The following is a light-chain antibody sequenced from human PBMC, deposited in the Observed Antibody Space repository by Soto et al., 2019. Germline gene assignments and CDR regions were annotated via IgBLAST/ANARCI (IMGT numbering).Light chain of an antibody. CDR2: SHN. CDR1: TSNIGAGYD. J-gene: IGLJ3*02. Sequence: QSVLTQPPSVSGAPGQRVTISCTGSTSNIGAGYDVHWYQQLPGAAPRLLISSHNNRPSGVPDRFFGSKSGTSASLTIIGLQAEDEGDYYCSSCPSSSTHWVFGGGTQLTVL. V-gene: IGLV1-40*01. CDR3: SSCPSSSTHWV.